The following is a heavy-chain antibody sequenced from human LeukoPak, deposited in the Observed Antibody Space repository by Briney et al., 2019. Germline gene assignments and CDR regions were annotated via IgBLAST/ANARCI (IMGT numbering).Heavy chain of an antibody. V-gene: IGHV4-59*01. J-gene: IGHJ2*01. Sequence: KPSETLSLTCAVSGGSISSYYWSWIRQPPGKGLEWIGYIYYSGSTNYNPSLKSRVTISVDTSKNQFSLKLSSVTAADTAVYYCATYSSGWSRSPNWYFDLWGRGTLVTVSS. CDR1: GGSISSYY. CDR2: IYYSGST. CDR3: ATYSSGWSRSPNWYFDL. D-gene: IGHD6-19*01.